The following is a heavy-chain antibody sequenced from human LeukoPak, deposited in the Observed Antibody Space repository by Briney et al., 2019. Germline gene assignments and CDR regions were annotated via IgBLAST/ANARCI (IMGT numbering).Heavy chain of an antibody. Sequence: ASVKVSCKASGYTFSSYGIIWVRQAPGQGLQWMGWVSPFNGNTDYAPKLQGRVTMTTDTSTTTAYMELRSLTSDDTAVYYCARRGGNYSHSDFWGQGTLVTVSS. J-gene: IGHJ4*02. D-gene: IGHD1-26*01. CDR2: VSPFNGNT. CDR1: GYTFSSYG. CDR3: ARRGGNYSHSDF. V-gene: IGHV1-18*01.